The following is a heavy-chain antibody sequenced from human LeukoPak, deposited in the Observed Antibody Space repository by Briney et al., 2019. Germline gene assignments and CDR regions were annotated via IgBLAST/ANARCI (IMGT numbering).Heavy chain of an antibody. CDR1: GFTFSRYG. CDR3: AKDMYYYGSGSSYYYYYYMDV. V-gene: IGHV3-30*02. CDR2: IRYDGSNK. J-gene: IGHJ6*03. D-gene: IGHD3-10*01. Sequence: PGGSLRLSCAASGFTFSRYGMHWVRQAPGKGLEWVAFIRYDGSNKYYADSVRGRLTISRDNSKNTLYLQMNSLRAEDTAVYYCAKDMYYYGSGSSYYYYYYMDVWGKGTTVTISS.